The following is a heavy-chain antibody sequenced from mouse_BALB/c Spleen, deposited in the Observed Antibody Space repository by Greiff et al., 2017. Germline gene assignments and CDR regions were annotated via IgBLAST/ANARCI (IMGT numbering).Heavy chain of an antibody. J-gene: IGHJ2*01. CDR3: ARFSYGNYFDY. D-gene: IGHD2-10*02. V-gene: IGHV5-17*02. CDR1: GFTFSSFG. CDR2: ISSGSSTI. Sequence: EVKLVESGGGLVQPGGSRKLSCAASGFTFSSFGMHWVRQAPEKGLEWVAYISSGSSTIYYADTVKGRFTISRDNPKNTLFLQMTSLRSEDTAMYYCARFSYGNYFDYWGQGTTLTVSS.